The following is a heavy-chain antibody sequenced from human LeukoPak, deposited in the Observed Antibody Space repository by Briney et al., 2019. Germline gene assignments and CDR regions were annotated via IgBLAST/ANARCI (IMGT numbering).Heavy chain of an antibody. CDR1: GGSISSYY. D-gene: IGHD3-9*01. Sequence: LSLTCTVSGGSISSYYWSWIRQPPGKGLEWVSGISWNSGSIGYADSVKGRFTISRDNAKNSLYLQMNSLRAEDTALYYCAKDMTYDILTGYGVDYWGQGTLVTVSS. CDR2: ISWNSGSI. J-gene: IGHJ4*02. CDR3: AKDMTYDILTGYGVDY. V-gene: IGHV3-9*01.